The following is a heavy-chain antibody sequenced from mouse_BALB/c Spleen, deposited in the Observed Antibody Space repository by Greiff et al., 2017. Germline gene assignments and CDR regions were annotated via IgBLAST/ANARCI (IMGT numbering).Heavy chain of an antibody. CDR3: ARSLYGTYAMDY. V-gene: IGHV1-87*01. D-gene: IGHD2-1*01. CDR2: IYPGDGDT. J-gene: IGHJ4*01. Sequence: VQRVESGAELARPGASVKLSCKASGYTFTSYWMQWVKQRPGQGLEWIGAIYPGDGDTRYTQKFKGKATLTADKSSSTAYMQLSSLASEDSAVYYCARSLYGTYAMDYWGQGTSVTVSS. CDR1: GYTFTSYW.